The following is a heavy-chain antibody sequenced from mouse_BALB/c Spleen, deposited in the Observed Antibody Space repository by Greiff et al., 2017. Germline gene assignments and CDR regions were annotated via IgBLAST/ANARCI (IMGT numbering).Heavy chain of an antibody. J-gene: IGHJ3*01. D-gene: IGHD4-1*01. CDR2: ISSGGSYT. V-gene: IGHV5-9-3*01. Sequence: VQLKESGGGLVKPGGSLKLSCAASGFTFSSYAMSWVRQTPEKRLEWVATISSGGSYTYYPDSVKGRFTISRDNAKNTLYLQMSSLRSEDTAMYYCASLGRGFAYWGQGTLVTVSA. CDR1: GFTFSSYA. CDR3: ASLGRGFAY.